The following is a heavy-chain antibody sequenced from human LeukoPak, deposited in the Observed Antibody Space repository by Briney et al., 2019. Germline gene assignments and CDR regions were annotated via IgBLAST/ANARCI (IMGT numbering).Heavy chain of an antibody. Sequence: GGSLRLSCAASGFTFSDHYMDLVRQAPGKGLEWVGRTRNKANSYTTEYAESVKGRFTISRDDSKNSLYLQMNSLKTEDTAVYYCARESTYYDFWSGLGDWGQGTLVTVSS. D-gene: IGHD3-3*01. CDR1: GFTFSDHY. V-gene: IGHV3-72*01. CDR2: TRNKANSYTT. CDR3: ARESTYYDFWSGLGD. J-gene: IGHJ4*02.